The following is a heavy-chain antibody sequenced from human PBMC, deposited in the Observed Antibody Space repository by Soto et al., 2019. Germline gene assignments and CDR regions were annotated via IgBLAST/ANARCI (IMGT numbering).Heavy chain of an antibody. CDR3: ARDHGLVSAAAGIADY. J-gene: IGHJ4*02. CDR1: GYTFTNYA. D-gene: IGHD6-13*01. V-gene: IGHV1-3*01. CDR2: INAGNGNT. Sequence: ASVKVSCKASGYTFTNYAVHWVRQAPGQRLEWMGWINAGNGNTRFSQNLQGRVTITRDTSARTVYMELSSLRSEDTAVYYCARDHGLVSAAAGIADYWGQGTLVTVSS.